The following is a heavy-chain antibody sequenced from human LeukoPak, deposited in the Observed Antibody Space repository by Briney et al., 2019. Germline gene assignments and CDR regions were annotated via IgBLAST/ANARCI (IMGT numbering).Heavy chain of an antibody. CDR1: GGSLISRSYY. Sequence: SETLSLTCTVSGGSLISRSYYWGWIRQPRGKGLEWIASLSSGGNTYSNPSLESRVSISLDTSKNQFSLTLTSGTAADTAVYYCARSLGHYQSGGYIFVDHWGQGALVTVSS. D-gene: IGHD5-18*01. V-gene: IGHV4-39*07. CDR2: LSSGGNT. J-gene: IGHJ4*02. CDR3: ARSLGHYQSGGYIFVDH.